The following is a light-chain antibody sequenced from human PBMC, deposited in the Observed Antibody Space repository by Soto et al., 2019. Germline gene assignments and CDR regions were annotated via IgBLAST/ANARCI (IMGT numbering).Light chain of an antibody. V-gene: IGKV3-20*01. Sequence: EIVLTRSPGTLSLSPGERATLSCRASQSVSNSYLAWYQQKPGQAPRLLIYDSSSRATGIPDRFSGSRSGTDSTLTISRLEPEDFAVYYCQQYHNSQYTFGQGTKLEIK. CDR2: DSS. CDR3: QQYHNSQYT. CDR1: QSVSNSY. J-gene: IGKJ2*01.